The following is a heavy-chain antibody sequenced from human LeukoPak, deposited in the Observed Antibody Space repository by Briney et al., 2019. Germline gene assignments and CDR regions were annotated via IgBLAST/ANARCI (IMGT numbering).Heavy chain of an antibody. J-gene: IGHJ4*02. D-gene: IGHD7-27*01. Sequence: ASVKVSCKASGYTFTGYYIHWVRQATGQGFEWMGWMSPKSGNTGYAQQFQGRVTMTSNTAISTAYMELSSLRSEDTAVYYCVRTPPNWGADYWGQGTLVTVSS. CDR2: MSPKSGNT. V-gene: IGHV1-8*02. CDR1: GYTFTGYY. CDR3: VRTPPNWGADY.